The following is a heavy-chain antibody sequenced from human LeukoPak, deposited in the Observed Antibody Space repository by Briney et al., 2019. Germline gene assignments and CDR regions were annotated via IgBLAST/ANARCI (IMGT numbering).Heavy chain of an antibody. Sequence: SETLSLTCTVSGGSISSSSHYWGGIRQPPGKGLEWIGSIYYSGSTYYNPSLKRRVTISVDTSKNQFSLKLSSVTAAHTAVYYCARDRLQLQSWGQGTLVTVSS. CDR2: IYYSGST. J-gene: IGHJ5*02. CDR3: ARDRLQLQS. CDR1: GGSISSSSHY. D-gene: IGHD5-24*01. V-gene: IGHV4-39*07.